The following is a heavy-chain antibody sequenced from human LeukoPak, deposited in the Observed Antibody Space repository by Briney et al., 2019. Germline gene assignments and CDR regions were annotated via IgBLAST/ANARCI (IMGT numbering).Heavy chain of an antibody. V-gene: IGHV3-30*18. CDR1: GFTFSSYG. CDR2: ISYDGSNK. J-gene: IGHJ4*02. CDR3: AKSLILWFRESPYYFDY. D-gene: IGHD3-10*01. Sequence: GRSLRLSCAASGFTFSSYGMHWVRQAPGKGLEWVAVISYDGSNKYYADSVKGRFTISRDNSKNTLYPQMNSLRAEDTAVYYCAKSLILWFRESPYYFDYWGQGTLATVSS.